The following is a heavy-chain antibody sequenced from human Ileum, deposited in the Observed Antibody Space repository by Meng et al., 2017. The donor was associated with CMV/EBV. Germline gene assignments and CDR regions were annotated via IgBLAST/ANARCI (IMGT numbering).Heavy chain of an antibody. J-gene: IGHJ4*02. CDR2: IRHYSNDK. D-gene: IGHD3-16*01. CDR3: AKGGATKDLDY. Sequence: GGSLRLSCTGSGFTFGNYAMHWVRQAPGKGLAWIAYIRHYSNDKYYGDSVKGCFTISRDNSKKMVYLQMKSLRLEDTAIYDCAKGGATKDLDYWGRGTLVTVSS. CDR1: GFTFGNYA. V-gene: IGHV3-30*02.